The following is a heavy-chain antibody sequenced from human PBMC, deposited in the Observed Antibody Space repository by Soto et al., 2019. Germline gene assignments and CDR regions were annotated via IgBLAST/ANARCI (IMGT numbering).Heavy chain of an antibody. Sequence: KTXASLSLTCTVSGGSINSGAYYGSWIRQHPGKGLEWIGYIYYSGSTYYNPSLKSRISISVDTSQNQFSLKLSSVTAADTAVYYCARSALSGILFDLWGPRTLVTVSS. D-gene: IGHD7-27*01. J-gene: IGHJ4*02. CDR2: IYYSGST. CDR1: GGSINSGAYY. CDR3: ARSALSGILFDL. V-gene: IGHV4-31*03.